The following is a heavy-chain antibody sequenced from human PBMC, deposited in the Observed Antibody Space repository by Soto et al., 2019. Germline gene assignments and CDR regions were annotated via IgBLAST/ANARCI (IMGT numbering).Heavy chain of an antibody. CDR3: KREGSSPYYYYGMDA. CDR2: INTHNGNT. Sequence: QVQLEQSAPEVKKPGASVKVSCKASGYTFTTYGIRWVRQAPGQGLEWLGWINTHNGNTNYAQNRQGRVIMTAYTSNNTAYMELRSMRFDDAAIYDCKREGSSPYYYYGMDAWGQGTTVTVSS. V-gene: IGHV1-18*01. CDR1: GYTFTTYG. D-gene: IGHD3-10*01. J-gene: IGHJ6*02.